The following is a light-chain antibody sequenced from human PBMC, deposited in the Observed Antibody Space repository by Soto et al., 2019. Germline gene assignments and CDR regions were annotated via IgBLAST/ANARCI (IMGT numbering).Light chain of an antibody. CDR2: DVS. CDR3: CSFAGSYTYV. CDR1: SSDVGRYDY. Sequence: ALTQPRSVSGSPGQSVTISCTGTSSDVGRYDYVSWYQQHPGKAPKLIIYDVSERPSGVPDRFSGSKFGNTASLTISGLQAEDEADYSCCSFAGSYTYVFGTGTKVTVL. V-gene: IGLV2-11*01. J-gene: IGLJ1*01.